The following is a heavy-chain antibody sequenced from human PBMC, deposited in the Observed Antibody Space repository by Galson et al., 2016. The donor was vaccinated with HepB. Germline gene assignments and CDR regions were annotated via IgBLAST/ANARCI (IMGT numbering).Heavy chain of an antibody. V-gene: IGHV4-30-2*01. CDR3: ARGKEGISV. CDR2: IYYSADT. D-gene: IGHD6-13*01. J-gene: IGHJ4*02. Sequence: GKGPACIGYIYYSADTTYNPSLQSRVTISVDLSKNHFFLDLHSVTAADTAVYYCARGKEGISVWGQGTLVTVSS.